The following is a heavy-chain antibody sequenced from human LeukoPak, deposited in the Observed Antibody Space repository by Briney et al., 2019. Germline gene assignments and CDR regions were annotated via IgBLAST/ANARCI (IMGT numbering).Heavy chain of an antibody. J-gene: IGHJ4*02. Sequence: GASVKVSCKASGYTFTNYGISWVRQAPGQGLEWMGWISAYNDNTNYAQKLQGRVTMTTDTSTSTAYVELRSLRSDDTAVYYCARVSVRQQLVRIFDYWGQGTLVTVSS. CDR3: ARVSVRQQLVRIFDY. CDR1: GYTFTNYG. V-gene: IGHV1-18*01. CDR2: ISAYNDNT. D-gene: IGHD6-13*01.